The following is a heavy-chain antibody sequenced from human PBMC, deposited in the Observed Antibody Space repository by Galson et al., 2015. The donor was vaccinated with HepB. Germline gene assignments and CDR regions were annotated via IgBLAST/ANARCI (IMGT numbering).Heavy chain of an antibody. V-gene: IGHV3-33*01. J-gene: IGHJ4*02. CDR2: IWYDGSNK. CDR1: GFTFSSYG. CDR3: ARDSDVDTAMVSPFDY. D-gene: IGHD5-18*01. Sequence: SLRLSCAASGFTFSSYGMHWVRQAPGKGLEWVAVIWYDGSNKYYADSVKGRFTISRDNSKNTLYLQMNSLRAEDTAVYYCARDSDVDTAMVSPFDYWGQGILVTVSS.